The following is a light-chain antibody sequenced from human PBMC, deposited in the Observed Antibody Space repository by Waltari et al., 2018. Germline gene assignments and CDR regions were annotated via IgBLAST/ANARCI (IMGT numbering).Light chain of an antibody. Sequence: QSALTQPASVSGSPGQSITISCTGTSSDVGSYNLVSWYQQHPGKAPKLMIYEGSKRPSGVSNRFSGSKSSNTASLTISGLQADDEADYYCCSYAPSSTVWVFGGGTKLTVL. V-gene: IGLV2-23*01. CDR1: SSDVGSYNL. CDR2: EGS. J-gene: IGLJ3*02. CDR3: CSYAPSSTVWV.